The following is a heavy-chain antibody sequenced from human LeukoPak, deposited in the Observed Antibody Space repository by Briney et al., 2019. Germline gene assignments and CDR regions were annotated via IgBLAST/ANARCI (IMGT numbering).Heavy chain of an antibody. Sequence: ASVKVSCKASGYTFTGYYIHWVRQAPGQGLEWMGWINPNSGGTNYAQKFQGRVTMTRDTSISTAYMELSRLRSDDTAVYYCARDVSWDIVVVPAAMAPRGAFDIWGQGTMVTVSS. CDR1: GYTFTGYY. CDR3: ARDVSWDIVVVPAAMAPRGAFDI. V-gene: IGHV1-2*02. J-gene: IGHJ3*02. D-gene: IGHD2-2*01. CDR2: INPNSGGT.